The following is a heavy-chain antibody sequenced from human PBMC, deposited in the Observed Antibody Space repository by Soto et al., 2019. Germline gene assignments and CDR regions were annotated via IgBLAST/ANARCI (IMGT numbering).Heavy chain of an antibody. V-gene: IGHV4-34*01. CDR1: GGSFSGYY. D-gene: IGHD2-15*01. CDR2: INHSGST. Sequence: SETLSLTCAVYGGSFSGYYWSWIRQPPGKGLEWIGEINHSGSTNYNPSLKSRVTISVDTSKNQFSLKLSSVTAADTAVYYCAKAHCSGGSCYSALDYWGQGTLVTVSS. CDR3: AKAHCSGGSCYSALDY. J-gene: IGHJ4*02.